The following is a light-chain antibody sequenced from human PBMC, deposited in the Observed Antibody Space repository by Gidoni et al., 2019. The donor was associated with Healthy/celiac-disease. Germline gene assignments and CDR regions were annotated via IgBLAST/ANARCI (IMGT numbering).Light chain of an antibody. V-gene: IGKV3-15*01. CDR2: CAS. CDR3: QQYNNWPPLT. CDR1: QSVSSN. J-gene: IGKJ4*01. Sequence: EIVMTKSPATLSVSPGERANLSCRSSQSVSSNLAWYQQKPGQAPRLLIHCASTRATCIPARFSGSGSGTEFTLTLSSLQSEDFAFYYCQQYNNWPPLTFGGGTKVEIK.